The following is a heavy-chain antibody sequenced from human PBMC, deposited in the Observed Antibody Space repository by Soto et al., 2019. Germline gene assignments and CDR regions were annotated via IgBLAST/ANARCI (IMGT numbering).Heavy chain of an antibody. CDR3: AKDRFPGSNRARAP. J-gene: IGHJ5*02. V-gene: IGHV1-8*01. CDR2: MNPNSGNT. D-gene: IGHD4-4*01. CDR1: GYTFTSYD. Sequence: ASVKVSCKASGYTFTSYDIDWVRQATGQGPEWMGWMNPNSGNTGYAQKFQGRVTMTRNISISTAYMELSSLRSEDTAVYHCAKDRFPGSNRARAPWGQGTLVTVSS.